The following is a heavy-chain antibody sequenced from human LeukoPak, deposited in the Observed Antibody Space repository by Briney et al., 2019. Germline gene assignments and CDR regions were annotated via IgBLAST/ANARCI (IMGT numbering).Heavy chain of an antibody. CDR1: GFTFTNYW. CDR2: INQDGSGE. D-gene: IGHD2-8*02. J-gene: IGHJ3*02. CDR3: ARHWWHGLDI. Sequence: GGSLRLSCAASGFTFTNYWMTWVRQAPGKXXEWVANINQDGSGESYVDSVKGRFTISRDNAKNSVSLQMHGLRVEDTAVYYCARHWWHGLDIWGHGTLVTVSS. V-gene: IGHV3-7*01.